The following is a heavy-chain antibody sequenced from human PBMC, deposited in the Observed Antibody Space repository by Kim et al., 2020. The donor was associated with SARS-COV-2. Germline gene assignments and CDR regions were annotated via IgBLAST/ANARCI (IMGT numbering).Heavy chain of an antibody. J-gene: IGHJ4*02. CDR2: INGGNGDT. Sequence: ASVKVSCKASGYTFTKYFMHWVRQAPGQRVEWMAWINGGNGDTKYSQKFQGRVIIISDTSATTAYMELSSLTSEDTAVYYCARGANPGRHFYYWGQGALVTVSS. CDR1: GYTFTKYF. CDR3: ARGANPGRHFYY. D-gene: IGHD1-26*01. V-gene: IGHV1-3*01.